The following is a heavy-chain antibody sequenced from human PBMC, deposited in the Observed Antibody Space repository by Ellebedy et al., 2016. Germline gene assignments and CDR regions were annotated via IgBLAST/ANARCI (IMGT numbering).Heavy chain of an antibody. D-gene: IGHD3-3*01. CDR2: ISWNSGSI. V-gene: IGHV3-9*01. CDR1: GFTFDDYA. J-gene: IGHJ4*02. Sequence: LSLXXAASGFTFDDYAMHWVRQAPGKGLEWVSGISWNSGSIGYADSVKGRFTISRDNAKNSLYLQMNSLRAEDTALYYCAKDRNDFWSGYYDYWGQGTLVTVSS. CDR3: AKDRNDFWSGYYDY.